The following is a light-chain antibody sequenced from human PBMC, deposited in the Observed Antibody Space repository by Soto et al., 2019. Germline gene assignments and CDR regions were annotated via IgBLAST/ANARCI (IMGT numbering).Light chain of an antibody. CDR1: QTGTSD. V-gene: IGKV3-15*01. CDR3: QQHNSWPLT. J-gene: IGKJ4*01. Sequence: IMLPLPQGTLSLSPGEAATLSCGARQTGTSDYLAWYQQRPGRGPRLLIFDASARATGIPARFSGSGSGTQFTLTITSLQSEDFAVYYCQQHNSWPLTFGGGTKVDIK. CDR2: DAS.